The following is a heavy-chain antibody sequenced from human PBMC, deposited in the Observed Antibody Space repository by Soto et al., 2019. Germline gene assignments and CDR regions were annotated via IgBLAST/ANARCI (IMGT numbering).Heavy chain of an antibody. CDR1: GGSISSGGYY. J-gene: IGHJ4*02. Sequence: QVQLQESGPGLVKPSPTLSLTCTVSGGSISSGGYYWSWIRRHPGKGLELIGCIYYSGSTYYHPSLKSRVTIAVDTSKNHFSLKLSSVTAADTAVYYCARTPDHWGQGTLVTVSS. V-gene: IGHV4-31*03. CDR2: IYYSGST. D-gene: IGHD2-15*01. CDR3: ARTPDH.